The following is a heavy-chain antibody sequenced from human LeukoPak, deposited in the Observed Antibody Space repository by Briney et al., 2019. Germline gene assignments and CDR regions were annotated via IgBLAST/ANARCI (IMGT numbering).Heavy chain of an antibody. D-gene: IGHD4-17*01. V-gene: IGHV3-73*01. CDR2: IRSKANSYAT. CDR1: GFTFSGSA. Sequence: GGSLRLSCAASGFTFSGSAMHWVRQASGKGLEWVGRIRSKANSYATAYAASVKGRFTISRDDSKNTAYLQMNSLKTEDTAVYYCTRPGEGCLHFDYWGQGTLVTVSS. CDR3: TRPGEGCLHFDY. J-gene: IGHJ4*02.